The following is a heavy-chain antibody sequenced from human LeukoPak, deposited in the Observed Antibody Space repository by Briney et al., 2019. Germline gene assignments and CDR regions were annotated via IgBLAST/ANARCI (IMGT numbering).Heavy chain of an antibody. J-gene: IGHJ4*02. Sequence: SETLSLTCTVSGGSISSYYWSWIRQPPGKGLEWIGYIYYSGSTNYNPSLKSRVTISVDTSKNQFSLKLSSVTAADTAVYYCAREVGGGYYGGNPFDYWGQGTLVTVSS. D-gene: IGHD4-23*01. CDR3: AREVGGGYYGGNPFDY. CDR2: IYYSGST. V-gene: IGHV4-59*01. CDR1: GGSISSYY.